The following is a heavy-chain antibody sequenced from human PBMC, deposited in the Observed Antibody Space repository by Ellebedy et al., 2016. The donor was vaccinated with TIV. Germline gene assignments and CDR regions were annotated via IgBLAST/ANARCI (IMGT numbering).Heavy chain of an antibody. Sequence: GESLKISCAASGFTYYSYAMSWVRQAPGKGLEWVSSISGSGGATYYADSVKGRFTISRDNSKNTLYLQMNSLRAEDTAVYYCAKMIRGIAVAGYFDYWGQGTLVTVSS. CDR3: AKMIRGIAVAGYFDY. CDR1: GFTYYSYA. V-gene: IGHV3-23*01. J-gene: IGHJ4*02. CDR2: ISGSGGAT. D-gene: IGHD6-19*01.